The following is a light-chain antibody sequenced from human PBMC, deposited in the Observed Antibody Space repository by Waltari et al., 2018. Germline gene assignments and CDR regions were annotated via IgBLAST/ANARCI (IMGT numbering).Light chain of an antibody. CDR2: VND. J-gene: IGLJ6*01. CDR3: ASWDDSLSVNV. CDR1: TPNIARHP. V-gene: IGLV1-44*01. Sequence: QSILTQPPSVSGAPGQRVFISCSGSTPNIARHPVNWSHHPPGAPPRLFIYVNDQRASGVPERVSGSKSGTSASLAISDLQFDDEADYYCASWDDSLSVNVFGSGTKVTVL.